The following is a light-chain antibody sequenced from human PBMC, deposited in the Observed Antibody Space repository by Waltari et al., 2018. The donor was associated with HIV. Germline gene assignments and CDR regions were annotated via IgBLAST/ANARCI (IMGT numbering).Light chain of an antibody. CDR1: QSIDNF. J-gene: IGKJ1*01. CDR2: GAS. CDR3: QQSYTTRWT. Sequence: IPMTQSPSSLSASVGDSVTITCRASQSIDNFLNWYQQKPGKAPKLLIYGASRLHSGVPSRFSGSGSGTDFTLTVNSLQPEDFATYYCQQSYTTRWTFGLGTKVEMK. V-gene: IGKV1-39*01.